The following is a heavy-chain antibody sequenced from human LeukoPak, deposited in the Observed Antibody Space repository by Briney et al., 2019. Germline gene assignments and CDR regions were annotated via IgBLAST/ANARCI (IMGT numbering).Heavy chain of an antibody. J-gene: IGHJ4*02. CDR1: GFTFSSYA. Sequence: PGGSLRLSRAASGFTFSSYAMSWVRQAPGKGLEWVSAISGSGGSTYYADSVKGRFTISRDNSKNTLYLQMNSLRAEDTAVYYCAKGSGVVVVAAITFDYWGQGTLVTVSS. CDR2: ISGSGGST. D-gene: IGHD2-15*01. CDR3: AKGSGVVVVAAITFDY. V-gene: IGHV3-23*01.